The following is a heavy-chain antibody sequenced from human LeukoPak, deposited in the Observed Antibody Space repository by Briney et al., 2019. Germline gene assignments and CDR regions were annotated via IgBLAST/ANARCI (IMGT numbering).Heavy chain of an antibody. J-gene: IGHJ3*02. CDR1: GGSFSGYY. CDR2: INHSGST. V-gene: IGHV4-34*01. Sequence: SETLSLTCAVYGGSFSGYYWSWIRQPPGKGLEWIGEINHSGSTNYNPSLKSRVTISVDTSKNQFSLKLSSVTAADTAVYYCARDARRGVELKAFDNWGQGTMVTVSS. D-gene: IGHD1-7*01. CDR3: ARDARRGVELKAFDN.